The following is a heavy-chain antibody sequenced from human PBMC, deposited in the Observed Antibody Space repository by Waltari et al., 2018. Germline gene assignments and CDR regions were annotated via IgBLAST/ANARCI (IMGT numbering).Heavy chain of an antibody. V-gene: IGHV4-61*02. D-gene: IGHD6-19*01. CDR2: IYTSGST. CDR3: ARGIAVAGRAEYFQH. J-gene: IGHJ1*01. Sequence: QVQLQESGPGLVKPSQTLSLTCTVSGGSISNGRYYWSWIRQPAGKGLEWIGRIYTSGSTNYNPSLKSRVTISVDTSKNQFSLKLSSVTAADTAVYYCARGIAVAGRAEYFQHWGQGTLVTVSS. CDR1: GGSISNGRYY.